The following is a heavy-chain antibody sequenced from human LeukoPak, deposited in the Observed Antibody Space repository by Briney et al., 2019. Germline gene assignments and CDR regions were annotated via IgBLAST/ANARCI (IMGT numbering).Heavy chain of an antibody. CDR1: GFTFSSYW. CDR3: ARTKLNSAYFDY. D-gene: IGHD2-21*01. CDR2: IKQDGSEK. Sequence: GGSLRLSCAASGFTFSSYWMSWVRQAPGKGLEWVANIKQDGSEKYYVDSVKGRFTISRDNAENSLYLLMNSLRAEDTAVYYCARTKLNSAYFDYWGQGFLVADSS. J-gene: IGHJ4*02. V-gene: IGHV3-7*04.